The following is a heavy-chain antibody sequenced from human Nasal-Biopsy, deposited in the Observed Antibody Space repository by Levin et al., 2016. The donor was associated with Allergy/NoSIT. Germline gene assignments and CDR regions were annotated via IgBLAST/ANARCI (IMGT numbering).Heavy chain of an antibody. Sequence: GESLKISCEASGFIFSDYYMNWIRQAPEKGLEWVSTLSGSSDKTYYSDSMKGRFTISRDNSKNTLYLQMDSLRAEDTALYSCARGAAIDIVPDLWYFDLWGRGTLVIVSS. CDR2: LSGSSDKT. J-gene: IGHJ2*01. CDR3: ARGAAIDIVPDLWYFDL. V-gene: IGHV3-23*01. D-gene: IGHD5-12*01. CDR1: GFIFSDYY.